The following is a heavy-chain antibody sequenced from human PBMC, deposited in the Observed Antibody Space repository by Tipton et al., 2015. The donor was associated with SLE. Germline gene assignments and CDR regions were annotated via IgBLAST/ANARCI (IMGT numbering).Heavy chain of an antibody. CDR2: IYYSGST. D-gene: IGHD5-12*01. CDR1: GGSVSSGSYY. Sequence: LRLSCTVSGGSVSSGSYYWSWIRQPPGKGLEWIGYIYYSGSTNYNPSLKSRVTISVDTSKNQFSLKLSSLRSEDTAVYYCARATIQGASFDYWGQGTLVTVSS. J-gene: IGHJ4*02. CDR3: ARATIQGASFDY. V-gene: IGHV4-61*01.